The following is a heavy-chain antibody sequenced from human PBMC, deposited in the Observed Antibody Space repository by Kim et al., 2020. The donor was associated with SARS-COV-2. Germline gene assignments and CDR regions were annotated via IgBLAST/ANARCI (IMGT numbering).Heavy chain of an antibody. Sequence: SETLSLTCAVYGGSFSGYYWSWIRQPPGKGLEWIGEINHSGSTNYNPSLKSRVTISVDTSKNQFSLKLSSVTAADTAVYYCATSRRYNWNYSRWFDPWGQGTLVTVSS. V-gene: IGHV4-34*01. D-gene: IGHD1-7*01. CDR1: GGSFSGYY. J-gene: IGHJ5*02. CDR3: ATSRRYNWNYSRWFDP. CDR2: INHSGST.